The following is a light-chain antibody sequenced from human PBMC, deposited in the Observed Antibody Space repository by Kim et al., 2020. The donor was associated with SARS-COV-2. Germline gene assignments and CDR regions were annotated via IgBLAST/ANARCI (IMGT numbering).Light chain of an antibody. CDR2: RDS. J-gene: IGLJ2*01. Sequence: SYELTQPLPVSVALGQTARITCGGNNIGSKNVHWYQQKPGQAPVLVIYRDSNRPSGIPERFSGSNSGNTATLTISRAQAGDEADYYGQVWDSSTVVFGGGTQLTV. CDR1: NIGSKN. V-gene: IGLV3-9*01. CDR3: QVWDSSTVV.